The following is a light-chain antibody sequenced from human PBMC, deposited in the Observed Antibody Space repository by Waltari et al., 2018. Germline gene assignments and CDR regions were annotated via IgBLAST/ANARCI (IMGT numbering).Light chain of an antibody. CDR2: GAS. CDR3: QQSYDTHPLT. Sequence: DIQMTQSPSSLSAFVGDRVTITCRASQSINTYLNWYQQKPGKAPKLLIYGASSLQSGVPSRFSGSGSGTDFTLTISSLQPEDFATYYCQQSYDTHPLTFGQGTRLEIK. J-gene: IGKJ5*01. CDR1: QSINTY. V-gene: IGKV1-39*01.